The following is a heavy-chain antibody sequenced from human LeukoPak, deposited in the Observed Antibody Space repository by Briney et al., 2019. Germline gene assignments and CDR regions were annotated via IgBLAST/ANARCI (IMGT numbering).Heavy chain of an antibody. CDR1: GYTFTGYY. CDR2: INPNSGGT. Sequence: RASVKVSCKASGYTFTGYYMHWVRQAPGQGLEWMGWINPNSGGTGYAQTFQGWVTMTRDTSISTAYMELTRLRSDDTAIYYCARAFTGTSRRYGDYWFDPWGQGTLVTVSS. J-gene: IGHJ5*02. V-gene: IGHV1-2*04. CDR3: ARAFTGTSRRYGDYWFDP. D-gene: IGHD4-17*01.